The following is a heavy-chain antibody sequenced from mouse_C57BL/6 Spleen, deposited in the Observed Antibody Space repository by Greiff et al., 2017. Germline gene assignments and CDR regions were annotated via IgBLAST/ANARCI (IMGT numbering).Heavy chain of an antibody. V-gene: IGHV5-17*01. CDR2: ISSGSSTI. Sequence: EVQLVESGGGLVKPGGSLKLSCAASGFTFSDYGMHWVRQAPEKGLEWVAYISSGSSTIYYADTVKGRFTISRDNAKNTLFLQMTSLRSEDTAMYYCAREDYGSSMDYWGQGTSVTVSS. CDR1: GFTFSDYG. D-gene: IGHD1-1*01. CDR3: AREDYGSSMDY. J-gene: IGHJ4*01.